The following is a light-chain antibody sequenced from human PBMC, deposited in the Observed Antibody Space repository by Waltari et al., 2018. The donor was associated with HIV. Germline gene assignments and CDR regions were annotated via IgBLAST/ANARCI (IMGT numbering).Light chain of an antibody. CDR3: QQYYSTPYT. CDR1: QSALYSSNNKNY. V-gene: IGKV4-1*01. J-gene: IGKJ2*01. Sequence: DIVMTQPPDSLAVSLAERATINCKSSQSALYSSNNKNYLAWYQQKPGQPPKLLIYWASTRESGVPDRFSGSGSGTDFTLTISSLQAEDVAVYYCQQYYSTPYTFGQGTKLEIK. CDR2: WAS.